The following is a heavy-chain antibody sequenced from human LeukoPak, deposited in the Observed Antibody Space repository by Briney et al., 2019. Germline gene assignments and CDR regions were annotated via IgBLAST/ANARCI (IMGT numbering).Heavy chain of an antibody. CDR2: TYYRSKWYN. CDR1: GDSVSSNSAA. J-gene: IGHJ4*02. V-gene: IGHV6-1*01. Sequence: SQTLSLTCAISGDSVSSNSAAWNWIRQSPSRGLEWLGRTYYRSKWYNDYAVSVKSRITINPDTSKNQFSLKLSSVTAADTAVYYCARSEIAAAGFDYWGQGTLVTVSS. CDR3: ARSEIAAAGFDY. D-gene: IGHD6-13*01.